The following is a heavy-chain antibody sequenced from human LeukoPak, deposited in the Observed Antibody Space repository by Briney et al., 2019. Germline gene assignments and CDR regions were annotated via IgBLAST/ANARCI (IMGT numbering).Heavy chain of an antibody. CDR3: ARHISGAATLD. V-gene: IGHV4-34*01. J-gene: IGHJ4*02. CDR2: INHSGST. Sequence: SETLSLTCAVYGGSFSGYYWSWIRQPPGKGLEWIGEINHSGSTNYNPSLKSRVTMSVDTSKNQFSLSLSAVTAADTAIYYCARHISGAATLDWGQGALVTVSS. D-gene: IGHD3-3*02. CDR1: GGSFSGYY.